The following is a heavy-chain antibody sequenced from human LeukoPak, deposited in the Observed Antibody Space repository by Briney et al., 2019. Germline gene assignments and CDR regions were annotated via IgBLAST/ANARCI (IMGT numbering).Heavy chain of an antibody. J-gene: IGHJ5*02. D-gene: IGHD2-2*01. CDR1: GGTFSSYT. Sequence: SVKVSCKASGGTFSSYTISWVRQAPGQGLEWMGRIIPILGIANYAQKFQGRVTITADKSTSTAYMELSSLRSEDTAVYYCARVGGYCSSTSCYNWFDPWGQGTLVTVSS. V-gene: IGHV1-69*02. CDR2: IIPILGIA. CDR3: ARVGGYCSSTSCYNWFDP.